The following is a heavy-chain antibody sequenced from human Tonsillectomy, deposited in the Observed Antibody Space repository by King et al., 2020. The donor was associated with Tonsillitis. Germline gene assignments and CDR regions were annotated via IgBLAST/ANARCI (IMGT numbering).Heavy chain of an antibody. CDR3: ARDQSIFGVANTLFDY. CDR2: IYTSGST. CDR1: GGSISSGSYY. D-gene: IGHD3-3*01. Sequence: VQLQESGPGLVKPSQTLSLTCTVSGGSISSGSYYWSWIRQPAGKGLEWIGRIYTSGSTHYNPSLTSRVTMSVDTSKNQFSLKLSSVTAADTAVYYCARDQSIFGVANTLFDYWGQGTLVTVSS. J-gene: IGHJ4*02. V-gene: IGHV4-61*02.